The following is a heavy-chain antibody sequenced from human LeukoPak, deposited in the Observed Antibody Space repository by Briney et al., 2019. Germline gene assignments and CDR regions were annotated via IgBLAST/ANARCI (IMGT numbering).Heavy chain of an antibody. CDR2: IYTSGST. V-gene: IGHV4-4*07. CDR3: AREPLYDSSGYYSTFDY. CDR1: GYSISSGYY. J-gene: IGHJ4*02. D-gene: IGHD3-22*01. Sequence: SETLSLTCTVSGYSISSGYYWGWIRQPAGKGLEWIGRIYTSGSTNYNPSLKSRVTMSVDTSKNQFSLKLSSVTAADTAVYYCAREPLYDSSGYYSTFDYWGQGTLVTVSS.